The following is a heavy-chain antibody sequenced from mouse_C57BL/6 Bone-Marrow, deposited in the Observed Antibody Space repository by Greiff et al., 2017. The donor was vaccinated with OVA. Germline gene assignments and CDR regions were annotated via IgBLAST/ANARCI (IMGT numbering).Heavy chain of an antibody. CDR3: ARGRDGSSYGGTFAY. CDR2: IYPGDGDT. CDR1: GYAFSSSW. J-gene: IGHJ3*01. V-gene: IGHV1-82*01. D-gene: IGHD1-1*01. Sequence: QVHVKQSGPELVKPGASVKISCKASGYAFSSSWMNWVKQRPGKGLEWIGRIYPGDGDTNYNGKFKGKATLTADKSSSTAYMQLSSLTSEDSAVYFCARGRDGSSYGGTFAYWGQGTLVTVSA.